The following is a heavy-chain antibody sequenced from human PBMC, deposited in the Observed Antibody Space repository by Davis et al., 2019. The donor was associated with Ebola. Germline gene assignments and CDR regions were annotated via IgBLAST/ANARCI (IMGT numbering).Heavy chain of an antibody. CDR1: GFTFRNFW. CDR3: ARGTHYFFDAFDV. CDR2: VNSDASSI. Sequence: PGGSLRLSCAASGFTFRNFWMHWVRQVPGKGLVWVSRVNSDASSISYADSVRGRFTIFRDNVKDTLYLQMHSLRVEDTAVFYCARGTHYFFDAFDVWGQGTMVTVSS. D-gene: IGHD1-26*01. J-gene: IGHJ3*01. V-gene: IGHV3-74*01.